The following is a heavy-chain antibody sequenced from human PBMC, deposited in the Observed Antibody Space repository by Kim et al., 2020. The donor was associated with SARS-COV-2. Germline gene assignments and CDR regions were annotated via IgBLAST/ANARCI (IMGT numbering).Heavy chain of an antibody. V-gene: IGHV1-2*02. Sequence: ASVKVSCKASGYTFTGYYMHWVRQAPGQGLEWMGWINPNSGGTNYAQKFQGRVTMTRDTSISTAYMELSRLRSDDTAVYYCARDSGGWYGGGFDYWGQGTLVTVSS. CDR1: GYTFTGYY. CDR2: INPNSGGT. D-gene: IGHD6-19*01. J-gene: IGHJ4*02. CDR3: ARDSGGWYGGGFDY.